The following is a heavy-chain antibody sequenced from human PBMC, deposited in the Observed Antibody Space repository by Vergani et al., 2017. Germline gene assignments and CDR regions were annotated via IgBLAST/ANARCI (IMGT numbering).Heavy chain of an antibody. Sequence: EVQLVESGGGLVKPGGSLRLSCAASGFPFSRYEMNWVRQAPGKGLEWVSYISSSGSTIYYADSVKGRFTISRDNAKNSLYLQMNSLRAEDTAVYYCAREPYSSSWYGNDAFDIWGQGTMVTVSS. V-gene: IGHV3-48*03. CDR1: GFPFSRYE. CDR3: AREPYSSSWYGNDAFDI. CDR2: ISSSGSTI. J-gene: IGHJ3*02. D-gene: IGHD6-13*01.